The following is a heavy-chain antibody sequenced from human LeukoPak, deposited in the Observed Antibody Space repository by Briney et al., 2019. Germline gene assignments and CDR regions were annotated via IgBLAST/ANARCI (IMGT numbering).Heavy chain of an antibody. CDR3: AKDRIGAEKDYAPPFDY. CDR2: ISGSGGST. D-gene: IGHD4-17*01. J-gene: IGHJ4*02. CDR1: GFTFSSYA. Sequence: PGGSLRLSCAASGFTFSSYAMSWVRQAPGKGLEWVSAISGSGGSTYYADSVKGRFTISRDNSKNTLYLQMNSLRAEDTAVYYCAKDRIGAEKDYAPPFDYWGQGTLVTVSS. V-gene: IGHV3-23*01.